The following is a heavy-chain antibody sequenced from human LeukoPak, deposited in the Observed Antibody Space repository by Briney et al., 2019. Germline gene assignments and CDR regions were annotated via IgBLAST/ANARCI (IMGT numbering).Heavy chain of an antibody. CDR2: ISGSGGST. J-gene: IGHJ5*02. CDR1: GFTFSSYA. V-gene: IGHV3-23*01. D-gene: IGHD2-15*01. Sequence: QPGGSLRLSCAASGFTFSSYAMSWVRQAPGKGLEWVSAISGSGGSTYYADSVKGRFTISRDNSKNTLYLQMNSLRAEDTAVYYCAKGDVVVVAATPSWFDPWGQGTLVTVSS. CDR3: AKGDVVVVAATPSWFDP.